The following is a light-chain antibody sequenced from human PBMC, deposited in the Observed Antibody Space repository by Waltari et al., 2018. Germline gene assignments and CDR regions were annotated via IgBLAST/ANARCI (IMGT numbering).Light chain of an antibody. Sequence: QSVPTQPPPASGTPGQRVSISVSGSSPNIGSKFDSLSQHLPGSAPNPLIIRNTQRSSGCPYRFSASKSGTSASLAISGLRSDDEGYYYCASWDDSLSHWVFGGGTKVTVL. J-gene: IGLJ3*02. CDR1: SPNIGSKF. V-gene: IGLV1-47*01. CDR2: RNT. CDR3: ASWDDSLSHWV.